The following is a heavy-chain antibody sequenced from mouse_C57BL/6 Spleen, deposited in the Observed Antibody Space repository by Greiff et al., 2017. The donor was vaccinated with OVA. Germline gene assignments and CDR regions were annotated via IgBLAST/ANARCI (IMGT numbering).Heavy chain of an antibody. CDR3: ARSEYGKGFAY. CDR2: IHPNSGST. J-gene: IGHJ3*01. V-gene: IGHV1-64*01. Sequence: QVQLQQPGAELVKPGASVKLSCKASGYTFTSYWMHWVKQRPGQGLEWIGMIHPNSGSTNYNEKFKSKATLTVDKSSSTAYMQLSSLTSEDSAVYYCARSEYGKGFAYWGQGTLVTVSA. D-gene: IGHD2-10*02. CDR1: GYTFTSYW.